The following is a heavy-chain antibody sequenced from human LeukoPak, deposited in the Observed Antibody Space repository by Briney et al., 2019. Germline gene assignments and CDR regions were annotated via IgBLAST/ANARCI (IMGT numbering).Heavy chain of an antibody. J-gene: IGHJ4*02. CDR2: ISGSGGST. CDR3: AKAAYYDILTGYYSYYFDY. V-gene: IGHV3-23*01. Sequence: GGSLRLSCAASGFTFSSYAMSWIRQAPGKGLEWVSAISGSGGSTYYADSVKGRFTISRDNSKNTLYLQMNSLRAEDTAVYYCAKAAYYDILTGYYSYYFDYWGQGTLVTVSS. CDR1: GFTFSSYA. D-gene: IGHD3-9*01.